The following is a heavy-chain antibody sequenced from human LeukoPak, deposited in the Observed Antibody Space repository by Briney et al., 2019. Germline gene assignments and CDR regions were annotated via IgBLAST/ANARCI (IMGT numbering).Heavy chain of an antibody. CDR3: ARDEGIYPTSWFDP. CDR2: INPNSGGT. D-gene: IGHD5-12*01. V-gene: IGHV1-2*02. CDR1: RYTFTGYY. Sequence: GASVKVSCKASRYTFTGYYMHWARQAPGQGLEWMGWINPNSGGTNYAQKFQGRVTMTRDTSISTAYMELSRLRSDDTAVYYCARDEGIYPTSWFDPWGQGTLVTVSS. J-gene: IGHJ5*02.